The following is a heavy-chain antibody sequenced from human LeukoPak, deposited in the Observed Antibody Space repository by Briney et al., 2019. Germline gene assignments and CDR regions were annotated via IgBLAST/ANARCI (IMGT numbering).Heavy chain of an antibody. J-gene: IGHJ5*02. CDR3: ARERVDCSSTSCSTNWFDP. V-gene: IGHV1-2*02. CDR1: GYTFTGYY. CDR2: INPNSGGT. D-gene: IGHD2-2*01. Sequence: GASVKVSCKASGYTFTGYYMHWVRQAPGQGLEWMRWINPNSGGTNYAQKFQGRVTMTRDTSISTAYMELSRLRSDDTAVYYCARERVDCSSTSCSTNWFDPWGQGTLVTVSS.